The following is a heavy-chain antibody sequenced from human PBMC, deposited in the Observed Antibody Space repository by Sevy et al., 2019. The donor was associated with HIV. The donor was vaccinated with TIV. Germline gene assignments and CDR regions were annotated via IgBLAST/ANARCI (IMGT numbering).Heavy chain of an antibody. CDR1: GSTFSSYW. D-gene: IGHD6-13*01. Sequence: GGSLRLSCAASGSTFSSYWMHWVRQAPGKGLVWVSRINSDGSSTSYADSVKGRFTISRDNAKNTLYLQMNSLRAEDTAVYYCARVGIAAAGDYYYYMDVWGKGTTVTVSS. CDR3: ARVGIAAAGDYYYYMDV. V-gene: IGHV3-74*01. J-gene: IGHJ6*03. CDR2: INSDGSST.